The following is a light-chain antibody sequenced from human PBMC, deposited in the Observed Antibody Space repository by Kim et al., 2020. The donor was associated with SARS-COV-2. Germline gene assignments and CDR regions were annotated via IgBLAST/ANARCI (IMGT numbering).Light chain of an antibody. CDR3: NSRDTNDNVV. CDR1: SLRSYY. Sequence: SSELPQDPAVSVALGQTVRITCQGDSLRSYYATWYQQKPGQAPILLIYAKNNRPSGIPDRFSGSSSGNTASLTITGAQAEDEADYYCNSRDTNDNVVFGG. CDR2: AKN. J-gene: IGLJ2*01. V-gene: IGLV3-19*01.